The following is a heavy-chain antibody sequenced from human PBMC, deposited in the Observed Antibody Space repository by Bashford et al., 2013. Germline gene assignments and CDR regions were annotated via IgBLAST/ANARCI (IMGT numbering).Heavy chain of an antibody. Sequence: VRQAPGKGLEWVSSISRSNSYIYYADSVKGRFTISRDNAKNSLYLQMNSLRAEDTAVYYCARAQRGAYGDSFGHWGQGTLVTVSS. J-gene: IGHJ5*02. V-gene: IGHV3-21*01. CDR2: ISRSNSYI. D-gene: IGHD4-17*01. CDR3: ARAQRGAYGDSFGH.